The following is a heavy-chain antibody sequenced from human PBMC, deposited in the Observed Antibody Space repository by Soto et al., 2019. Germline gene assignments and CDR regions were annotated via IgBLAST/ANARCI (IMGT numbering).Heavy chain of an antibody. J-gene: IGHJ5*02. CDR2: IKQDGSEK. D-gene: IGHD2-15*01. CDR3: ASDRSGGPIVVPWFDP. V-gene: IGHV3-7*01. CDR1: GFTLSSYW. Sequence: GGSLRLSCAASGFTLSSYWMSWVRQAPGKGLEWVANIKQDGSEKYYVDSVKGRFTISRDNAKNSLYLQMNSLRAEDTAVYYCASDRSGGPIVVPWFDPWGQGTLVTVSS.